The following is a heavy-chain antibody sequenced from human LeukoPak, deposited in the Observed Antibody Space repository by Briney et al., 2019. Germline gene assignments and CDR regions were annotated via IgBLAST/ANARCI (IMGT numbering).Heavy chain of an antibody. CDR3: ARGPTTVTRAFDY. D-gene: IGHD4-17*01. Sequence: TASETLSLTCTVSGGSISIYYWSWIRQPAGKGLEWIGHIYTSGNTNYNPSLKSRVTMSVDTSKNQFSLKLNSVTAADTAVYYCARGPTTVTRAFDYWGQGTLVTVSS. J-gene: IGHJ4*02. V-gene: IGHV4-4*07. CDR2: IYTSGNT. CDR1: GGSISIYY.